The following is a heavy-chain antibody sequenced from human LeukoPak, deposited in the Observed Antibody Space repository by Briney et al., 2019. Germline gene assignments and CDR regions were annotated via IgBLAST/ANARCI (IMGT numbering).Heavy chain of an antibody. J-gene: IGHJ3*02. CDR3: ARVGDYYDTRGFSSDAFDI. Sequence: GGSLRLSCAASRFTFSDHYMDWVRQAPGKGLEWVARTRTRAKGYTTQYAPSVRDRFGISRDDSTNSVYLQMNSLKTEDTAVYFCARVGDYYDTRGFSSDAFDIGGLGTMVTVAS. CDR2: TRTRAKGYTT. V-gene: IGHV3-72*01. CDR1: RFTFSDHY. D-gene: IGHD3-22*01.